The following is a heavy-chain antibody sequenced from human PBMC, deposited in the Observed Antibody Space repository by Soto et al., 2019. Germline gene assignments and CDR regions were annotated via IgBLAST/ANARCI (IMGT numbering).Heavy chain of an antibody. D-gene: IGHD3-22*01. CDR1: GFTFSSYA. J-gene: IGHJ4*02. CDR2: ISGSGGST. Sequence: PGGSLRLSCAASGFTFSSYAMSWVRQAPGKGLEWVSAISGSGGSTYYADSVKGRFTISRDNSKNTLYLQMNSLRAEDTAVYYCVKDMIVVATLYYFDYWGQGALVTVSS. CDR3: VKDMIVVATLYYFDY. V-gene: IGHV3-23*01.